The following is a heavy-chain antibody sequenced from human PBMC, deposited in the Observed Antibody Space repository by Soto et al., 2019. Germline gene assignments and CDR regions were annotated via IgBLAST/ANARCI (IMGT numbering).Heavy chain of an antibody. CDR2: INPNSGGT. D-gene: IGHD6-13*01. CDR1: GYSLSGYY. J-gene: IGHJ5*02. CDR3: ARGWGIAAPGPNWFDP. V-gene: IGHV1-2*02. Sequence: ASVKVSCKASGYSLSGYYLHWVRQAPGQGPEWMGWINPNSGGTKFVQKFQGRVTMTRDPSISRVYLELSRLRSDDTAVDYCARGWGIAAPGPNWFDPWGQGTLVTVSS.